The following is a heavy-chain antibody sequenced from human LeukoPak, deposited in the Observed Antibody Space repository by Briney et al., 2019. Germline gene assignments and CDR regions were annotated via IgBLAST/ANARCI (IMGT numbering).Heavy chain of an antibody. J-gene: IGHJ4*02. CDR1: GFTFSSYE. CDR3: ARFSYYYDSSGYRGY. Sequence: PGGSLRLSCAASGFTFSSYEMNWVRQAPGKGLEWVSYISSSGSTIYYADSVKGRFTISRDNAKNSLYLQMNTLRAEDTAVYYCARFSYYYDSSGYRGYWGQGTLVTVSS. CDR2: ISSSGSTI. D-gene: IGHD3-22*01. V-gene: IGHV3-48*03.